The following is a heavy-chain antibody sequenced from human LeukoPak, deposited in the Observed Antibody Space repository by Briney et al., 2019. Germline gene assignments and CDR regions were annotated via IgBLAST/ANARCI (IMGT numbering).Heavy chain of an antibody. CDR1: RFTYSRYW. J-gene: IGHJ4*02. CDR3: ARLDILTGNYYYFNF. Sequence: GGSLTLSCAASRFTYSRYWRHWVRQAPSMELAWVSRMSRDGGATSYADSVKGRFTISRDNAKNTLYLQMNSLRAEDTAVYYCARLDILTGNYYYFNFWGQGTLVTVSS. D-gene: IGHD3-9*01. V-gene: IGHV3-74*01. CDR2: MSRDGGAT.